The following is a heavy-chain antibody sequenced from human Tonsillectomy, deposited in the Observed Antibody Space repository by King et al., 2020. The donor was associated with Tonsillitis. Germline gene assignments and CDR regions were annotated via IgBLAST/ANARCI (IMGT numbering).Heavy chain of an antibody. J-gene: IGHJ4*02. Sequence: VQLVESGEGVVQPGRSLRLSCAASGFPFSSYGMHWVRQAPGKGLEWVAVISYDGTNKHYADSVKGRFTISRDNSKNTLYLQMNSLRAEDTAVYYCAKGEIYYGSGSYDYWGQGTLVTVSS. D-gene: IGHD3-10*01. V-gene: IGHV3-30*18. CDR2: ISYDGTNK. CDR3: AKGEIYYGSGSYDY. CDR1: GFPFSSYG.